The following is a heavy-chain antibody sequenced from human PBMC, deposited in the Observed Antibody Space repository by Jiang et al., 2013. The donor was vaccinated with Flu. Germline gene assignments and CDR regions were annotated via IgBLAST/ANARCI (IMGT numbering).Heavy chain of an antibody. CDR2: ITYNGGKS. V-gene: IGHV3-20*04. CDR3: ARGGSDYEGVSY. J-gene: IGHJ4*02. D-gene: IGHD4-17*01. Sequence: RLSCTASGFTFDDYGDDVGPARLRGRGVEWVAGITYNGGKSGYADSVKGRFTISRDNAKNSLYLQMHSLRGEDTALYYCARGGSDYEGVSYWGQGTLVTVSS. CDR1: GFTFDDYG.